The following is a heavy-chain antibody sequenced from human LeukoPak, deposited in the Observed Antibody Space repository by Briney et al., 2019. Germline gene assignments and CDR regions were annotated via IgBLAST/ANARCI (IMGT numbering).Heavy chain of an antibody. D-gene: IGHD3-10*01. Sequence: SETLSLTCAVSAGSVSGHCWSWIRQSPGKGLEWIGYICNSASANYNPSLESRVVMSIDMSENHFSLNVNSVTTADTAVYYCARGGAPRSPELDYWGQGILVTVSS. CDR2: ICNSASA. CDR3: ARGGAPRSPELDY. CDR1: AGSVSGHC. V-gene: IGHV4-59*02. J-gene: IGHJ4*02.